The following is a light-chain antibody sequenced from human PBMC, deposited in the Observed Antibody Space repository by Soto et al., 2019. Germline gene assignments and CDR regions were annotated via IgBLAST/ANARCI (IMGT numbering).Light chain of an antibody. J-gene: IGKJ4*01. CDR1: QVIGSS. CDR2: RSS. Sequence: IVMTQSPSSLSASVGDRVSITCRASQVIGSSLAWYQQKPGKPPKVLIYRSSSLESGVPSRFSGSGVGTDFTLTITSLQPEDFANYYCQQFNSYPLTFGGGTKVEIK. V-gene: IGKV1-13*02. CDR3: QQFNSYPLT.